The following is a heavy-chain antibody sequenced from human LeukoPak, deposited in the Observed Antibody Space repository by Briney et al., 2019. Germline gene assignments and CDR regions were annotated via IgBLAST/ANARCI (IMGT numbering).Heavy chain of an antibody. CDR3: VKDRFGSFDP. V-gene: IGHV1-3*01. CDR2: INAGNGNT. CDR1: GYIISSYA. J-gene: IGHJ5*02. Sequence: ASVKVSCKASGYIISSYAMHWVRQAPGQRLEWMGWINAGNGNTKYSQKFQDRVTITRDTSASTAYMELSSLRAEDTAVYYCVKDRFGSFDPWGQGTLVTVSS. D-gene: IGHD5-18*01.